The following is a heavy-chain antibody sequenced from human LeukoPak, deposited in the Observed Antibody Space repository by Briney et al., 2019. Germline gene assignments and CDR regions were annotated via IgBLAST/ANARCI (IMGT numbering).Heavy chain of an antibody. CDR1: GGTFSSYA. CDR3: ARELDSYNWFDP. CDR2: IIPIFGTA. Sequence: GASVKVSCKASGGTFSSYAISWVRQAPGQGLEWMGGIIPIFGTANYAQKFQGRVTITADESTSTAYMELSSLRSEDTAVYYCARELDSYNWFDPWGQGTLVTVSS. J-gene: IGHJ5*02. D-gene: IGHD1-1*01. V-gene: IGHV1-69*13.